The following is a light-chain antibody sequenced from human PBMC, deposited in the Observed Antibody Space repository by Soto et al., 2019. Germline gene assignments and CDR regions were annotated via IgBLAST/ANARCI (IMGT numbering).Light chain of an antibody. J-gene: IGKJ1*01. CDR3: MQALQTPRT. CDR1: QRLLHSNGYNY. CDR2: LCS. Sequence: DIVMTQSPLSLPGTPGEPASISCRSNQRLLHSNGYNYLDWYLQKSGHSPQLLIYLCSNRSSGVPDRFSGRGAGTDFTLKISRVEAEDVGVYYCMQALQTPRTFGQGTKVEIK. V-gene: IGKV2-28*01.